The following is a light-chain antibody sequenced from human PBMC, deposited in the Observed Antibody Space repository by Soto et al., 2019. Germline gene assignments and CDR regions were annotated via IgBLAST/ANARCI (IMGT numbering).Light chain of an antibody. J-gene: IGLJ1*01. CDR1: SSDVGSYNL. CDR2: EGS. V-gene: IGLV2-23*03. CDR3: CSYAGSSTFYV. Sequence: QSVLTQPASVSGSPGQSITISCTGTSSDVGSYNLVSWYQQHPGKAPKPMFYEGSKRPSGVSNRFSGSKSGNTASLTISGLQAEDEADYYCCSYAGSSTFYVFGTVTKVTVL.